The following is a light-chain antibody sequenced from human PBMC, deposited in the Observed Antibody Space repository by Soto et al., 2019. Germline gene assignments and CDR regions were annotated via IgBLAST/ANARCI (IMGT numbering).Light chain of an antibody. J-gene: IGKJ5*01. CDR1: QSVSNN. CDR2: GAS. V-gene: IGKV3-15*01. Sequence: EIVMTQSPATLSVSPGERGTLSCRASQSVSNNLAWYQQKPGQAPSLLIYGASTRAPGISARFSGSGSGTEFTLTISSLRSEDFAIYYCQQYNNWPPITFGQGTRLEIK. CDR3: QQYNNWPPIT.